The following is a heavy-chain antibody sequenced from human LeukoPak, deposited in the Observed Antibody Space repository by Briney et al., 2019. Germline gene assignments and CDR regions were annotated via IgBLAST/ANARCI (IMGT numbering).Heavy chain of an antibody. J-gene: IGHJ4*02. CDR2: ISWNSGSI. CDR3: AKDMGEYYDSSGYPYDY. CDR1: GFTFDDYA. V-gene: IGHV3-9*01. D-gene: IGHD3-22*01. Sequence: GGSLRLSCAASGFTFDDYAMHWVRQAPGKGLELVSGISWNSGSIGYADSVKGRFTISRDNAKNSLYLQMNSLRAEDTALYYCAKDMGEYYDSSGYPYDYWGQGTLVTASS.